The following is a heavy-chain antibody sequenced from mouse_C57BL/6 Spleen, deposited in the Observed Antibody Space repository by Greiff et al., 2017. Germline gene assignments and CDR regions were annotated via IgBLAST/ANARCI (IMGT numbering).Heavy chain of an antibody. CDR1: GYTFTSYW. J-gene: IGHJ2*01. CDR3: ARGEIYYGNYGY. V-gene: IGHV1-53*01. Sequence: VQLQQPGTELVKPGASVKLSCKASGYTFTSYWLHWVKQRPGQGLEWIGNLNPSNGGTNYNAKFNSKATLTVDKTSSTAYMQLSSLTSEDAAVYYCARGEIYYGNYGYWGQGTTLTVSS. CDR2: LNPSNGGT. D-gene: IGHD2-1*01.